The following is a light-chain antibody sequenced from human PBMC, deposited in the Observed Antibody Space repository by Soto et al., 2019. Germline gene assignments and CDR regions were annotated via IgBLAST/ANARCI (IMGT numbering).Light chain of an antibody. V-gene: IGLV6-57*04. J-gene: IGLJ3*02. Sequence: NFMLTQPHSVSKSPGKTVTISCTRSSGNIASNYVQWYQQRPGSAPTTVIYEDDQRPSGVPDRFSGSIDSSSNSAALAISGLKTEDEADYYCQSYDASNQVFGGGTKLTVL. CDR3: QSYDASNQV. CDR1: SGNIASNY. CDR2: EDD.